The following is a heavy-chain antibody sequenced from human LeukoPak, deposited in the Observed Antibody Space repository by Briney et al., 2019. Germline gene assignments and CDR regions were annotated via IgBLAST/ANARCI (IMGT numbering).Heavy chain of an antibody. CDR1: RFTFSTYW. Sequence: PGGSLRLSCAASRFTFSTYWMHWVRQAPGKGLVWVSRINSDGSSTGYADSVKGRFTISRDNSKNTLYLQMNSLRAEDTAVYYCARVTMIVVVISAFDIWGQGTMVTVSS. D-gene: IGHD3-22*01. CDR3: ARVTMIVVVISAFDI. CDR2: INSDGSST. J-gene: IGHJ3*02. V-gene: IGHV3-74*01.